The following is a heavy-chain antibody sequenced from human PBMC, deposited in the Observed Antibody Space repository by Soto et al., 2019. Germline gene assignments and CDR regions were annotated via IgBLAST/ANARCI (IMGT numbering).Heavy chain of an antibody. CDR2: LFSTGGT. CDR1: GGTITGGAYF. CDR3: ARVKVRLFRDYYLAY. Sequence: PSETLFLTCRVCGGTITGGAYFCSWIRQPPGKGPVWIASLFSTGGTFYGASLKGPASMSLDTSLILCSLRLRTLTAADTAPYFCARVKVRLFRDYYLAYWGQGTRVTVSS. J-gene: IGHJ4*02. D-gene: IGHD3-10*01. V-gene: IGHV4-30-4*01.